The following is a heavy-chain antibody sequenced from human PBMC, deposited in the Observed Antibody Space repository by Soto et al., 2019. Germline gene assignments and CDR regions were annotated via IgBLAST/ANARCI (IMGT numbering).Heavy chain of an antibody. D-gene: IGHD2-2*01. Sequence: QVQLVQSGAEVKKPGASVKVSCKASGYTFTSYDINWVRQATGQGLEWMGWMNPNSGNTGYAQKCKGRVTMTRNTSISTAYMELSSLRSDDTAVYYCARPAASKKSWFDPWGQGTLVTVSS. CDR1: GYTFTSYD. V-gene: IGHV1-8*01. CDR3: ARPAASKKSWFDP. J-gene: IGHJ5*02. CDR2: MNPNSGNT.